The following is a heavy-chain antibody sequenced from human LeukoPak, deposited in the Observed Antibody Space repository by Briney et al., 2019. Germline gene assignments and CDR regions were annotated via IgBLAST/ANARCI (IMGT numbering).Heavy chain of an antibody. V-gene: IGHV3-30*04. CDR1: GFTFSTYD. Sequence: GGSLRLSCAASGFTFSTYDMHWVRQAPGKGLVWVAGISYNGGNKYYADSVRGRFTISRDNSKDTLDFQMNSLRAEDAAVYYCSRVLVGPATIPDYWGQGTLVTVSS. J-gene: IGHJ4*02. D-gene: IGHD1-26*01. CDR3: SRVLVGPATIPDY. CDR2: ISYNGGNK.